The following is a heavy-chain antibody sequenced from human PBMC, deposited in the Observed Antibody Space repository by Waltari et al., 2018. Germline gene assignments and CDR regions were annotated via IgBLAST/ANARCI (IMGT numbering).Heavy chain of an antibody. CDR3: ARDLEMATITDAFDI. J-gene: IGHJ3*02. V-gene: IGHV1-69*01. D-gene: IGHD5-12*01. Sequence: QVPLVQSGAGVKTPGSSVKVSCKASGGTFSSYAISWVRQAPGQGLEWMGGIIPIFGTANYAQKFQGRVTITADESTSTAYMELSSLRSEDTAVYYCARDLEMATITDAFDIWGQGTMVTVSS. CDR1: GGTFSSYA. CDR2: IIPIFGTA.